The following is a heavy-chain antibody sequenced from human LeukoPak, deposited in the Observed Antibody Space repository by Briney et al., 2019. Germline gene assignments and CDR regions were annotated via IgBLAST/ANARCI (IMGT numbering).Heavy chain of an antibody. CDR3: ARALPVAGSRYYYYYYYMDV. Sequence: SETLSLTCTVSGGSISSYYWSWIRQPPGKGLEWIGYIYYSGSTNYNPSLKSRVTISVDPSKNQFSLKLSSVTAADTAVYYCARALPVAGSRYYYYYYYMDVWGKGTTVTVSS. V-gene: IGHV4-59*01. CDR2: IYYSGST. CDR1: GGSISSYY. D-gene: IGHD6-19*01. J-gene: IGHJ6*03.